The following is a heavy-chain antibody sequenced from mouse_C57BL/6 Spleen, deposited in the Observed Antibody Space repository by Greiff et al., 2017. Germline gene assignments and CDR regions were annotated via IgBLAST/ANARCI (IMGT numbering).Heavy chain of an antibody. D-gene: IGHD2-4*01. CDR1: GFTFSDYG. Sequence: EVMLVESGGGLVKPGGSLKLSCAASGFTFSDYGMHWVRQAPEKGLEWVAYIRSGSSTIYYADTVKGRFTISRDNAKNTLFLQMTSLRSEDTAMYYCARGNYDYLDYWGQGTTLTVSS. J-gene: IGHJ2*01. V-gene: IGHV5-17*01. CDR3: ARGNYDYLDY. CDR2: IRSGSSTI.